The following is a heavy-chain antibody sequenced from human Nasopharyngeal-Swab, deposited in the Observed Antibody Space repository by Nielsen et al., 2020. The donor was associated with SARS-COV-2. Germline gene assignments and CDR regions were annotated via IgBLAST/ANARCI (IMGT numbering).Heavy chain of an antibody. J-gene: IGHJ6*02. Sequence: GGSLRLSCAASGFTFSSYSMNWVRQAPGKGLEWVSYISSSSSTIYYADSVMGRFTISRDNAKNSLYLQMNSLRDEDTAVYYCASGTGTTSLYYYYYGMDVWGQGTTVTVSS. V-gene: IGHV3-48*02. CDR1: GFTFSSYS. D-gene: IGHD1-1*01. CDR3: ASGTGTTSLYYYYYGMDV. CDR2: ISSSSSTI.